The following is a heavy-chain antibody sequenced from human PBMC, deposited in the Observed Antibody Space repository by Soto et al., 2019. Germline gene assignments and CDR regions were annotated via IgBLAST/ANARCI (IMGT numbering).Heavy chain of an antibody. V-gene: IGHV1-2*04. CDR3: ARDGYFSRPTVTTPFAYYYYNMDV. D-gene: IGHD4-17*01. Sequence: ASVKVSCKASGYTFTGYYMHWVRQAPGQGLEWMGWINPNSGGTNYAQKFQGWVTMTRDTSISTAYMELSRLRSDDTAVYYCARDGYFSRPTVTTPFAYYYYNMDVGGKGTRVTVPS. CDR1: GYTFTGYY. CDR2: INPNSGGT. J-gene: IGHJ6*03.